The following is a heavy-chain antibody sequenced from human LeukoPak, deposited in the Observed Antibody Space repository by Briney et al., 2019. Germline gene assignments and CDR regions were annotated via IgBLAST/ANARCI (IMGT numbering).Heavy chain of an antibody. CDR2: INHSGST. J-gene: IGHJ5*02. V-gene: IGHV4-39*07. Sequence: SETLSLTCTVSGGSISSSNYYWGWIRQPPGKGLEWIGEINHSGSTNYNPSLKSRVTISVDTSKNQFSLKLSSVTAADTAVYYCARGGYNSRRDNWFDPWCQGTLVTVSS. D-gene: IGHD5-12*01. CDR3: ARGGYNSRRDNWFDP. CDR1: GGSISSSNYY.